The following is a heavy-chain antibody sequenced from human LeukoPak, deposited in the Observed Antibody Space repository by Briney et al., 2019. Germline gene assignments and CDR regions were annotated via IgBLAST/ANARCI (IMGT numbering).Heavy chain of an antibody. D-gene: IGHD5-12*01. CDR2: ITTSSTYT. Sequence: PGGSLRLSCEASGFSFSSYNMDWVRQTPGKGLEWISSITTSSTYTFYADSVKGRFTISRDNAKNSLYLQMNSLRAEDTALYYCARDNVDIVATITPGNAFDIWGQGTMVTVSS. J-gene: IGHJ3*02. V-gene: IGHV3-21*04. CDR3: ARDNVDIVATITPGNAFDI. CDR1: GFSFSSYN.